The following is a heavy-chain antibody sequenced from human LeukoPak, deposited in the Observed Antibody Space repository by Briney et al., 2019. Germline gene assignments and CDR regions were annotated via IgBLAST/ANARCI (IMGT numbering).Heavy chain of an antibody. CDR1: GFTFSSYT. V-gene: IGHV3-21*01. Sequence: GGSLRLSCAASGFTFSSYTMHWIRQAPGKGLEWVSSISGSNSYIFYADSVKGRFTVSRDNAKDSLYLQMNSLRAEGTAVYYCARALTTLTYEGYWGQGTLVTVSS. D-gene: IGHD1-1*01. CDR2: ISGSNSYI. CDR3: ARALTTLTYEGY. J-gene: IGHJ4*02.